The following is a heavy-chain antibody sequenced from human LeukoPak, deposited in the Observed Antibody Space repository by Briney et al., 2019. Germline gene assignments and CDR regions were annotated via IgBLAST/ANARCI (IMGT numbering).Heavy chain of an antibody. D-gene: IGHD3-10*01. CDR2: ISWNSGSI. J-gene: IGHJ5*02. CDR3: AKDEGITMVRGVIRS. V-gene: IGHV3-9*01. CDR1: GFTFDDYA. Sequence: GRSLRLSCAASGFTFDDYAMHWVRQAPGKGLEWVSGISWNSGSIGYADSVKGRFTISRDNAKNSLYLQMNSLRAEDTALYYCAKDEGITMVRGVIRSWGQGTLVTVSS.